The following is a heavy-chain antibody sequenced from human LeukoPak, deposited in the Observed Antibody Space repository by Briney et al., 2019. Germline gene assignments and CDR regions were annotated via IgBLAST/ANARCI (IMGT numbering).Heavy chain of an antibody. CDR3: ARIRAYYFDY. J-gene: IGHJ4*02. CDR1: GGSISSYY. V-gene: IGHV4-59*08. Sequence: SETLSLTCTVSGGSISSYYWSWIRQPPGKGLEWIGYTYYSGSTNYNPSLKSRVTISLDTSKNQFSLKLRSVTAADTAVYYCARIRAYYFDYWGQGTLATVSS. CDR2: TYYSGST.